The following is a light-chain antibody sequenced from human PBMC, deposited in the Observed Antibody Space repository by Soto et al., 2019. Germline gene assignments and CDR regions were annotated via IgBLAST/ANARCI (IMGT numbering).Light chain of an antibody. V-gene: IGKV3-20*01. CDR1: QSVSSNY. CDR2: GAS. Sequence: EIVLTQSPGTLSLSPGERATLSCRASQSVSSNYLAWYQQKPGQAPRLLIYGASRGAAGIPDRFSGSRSGTDFTLTISILEPEDFAVYFCQEYGRSPMFTFGQGTKLEVK. J-gene: IGKJ2*01. CDR3: QEYGRSPMFT.